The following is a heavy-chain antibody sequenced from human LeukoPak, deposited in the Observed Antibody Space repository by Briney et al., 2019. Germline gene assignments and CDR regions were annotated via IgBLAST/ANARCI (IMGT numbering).Heavy chain of an antibody. Sequence: PSQTLSLTCTASGGSISSGSYYWSWIRQHPGKGLEWIGYIYYSGSTYYNPSLKSRVTISVDTSKNQFSLKLSSVTAADTAVYYCAREGASGDGYKLVYWGQGTLVTVSS. CDR2: IYYSGST. CDR1: GGSISSGSYY. J-gene: IGHJ4*02. V-gene: IGHV4-31*03. CDR3: AREGASGDGYKLVY. D-gene: IGHD5-24*01.